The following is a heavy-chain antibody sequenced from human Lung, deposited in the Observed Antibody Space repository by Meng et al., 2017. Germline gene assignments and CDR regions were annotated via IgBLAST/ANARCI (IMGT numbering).Heavy chain of an antibody. CDR1: AGSISSISYY. CDR3: ARVDYYGSGSRRFDP. J-gene: IGHJ5*02. D-gene: IGHD3-10*01. V-gene: IGHV4-39*06. Sequence: LDESVPGLSRRSETRSLTCTVSAGSISSISYYWGSIRQPPGKGLKWIGSIYYSGSTYYNPSLKSRVTISVDTSKNQFTLKLSSVTAADTAVYYCARVDYYGSGSRRFDPWGQGTLVTVSS. CDR2: IYYSGST.